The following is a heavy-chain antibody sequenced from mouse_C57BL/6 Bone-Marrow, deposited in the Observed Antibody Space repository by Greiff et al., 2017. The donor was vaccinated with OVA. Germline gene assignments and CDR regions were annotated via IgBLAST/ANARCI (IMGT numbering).Heavy chain of an antibody. J-gene: IGHJ4*01. V-gene: IGHV2-2*01. CDR2: IWSGGST. Sequence: VQLQQSGPGLVQPSQSLSITCTVSGFSLTSYGVHWVRQSPGKGLEWLGVIWSGGSTDYNAAFISRLSISKDNSKSQVFFKMNSLQADDTAIYYWARKWSSYGSSSRYYAMDYGGQGTSVTVSS. CDR3: ARKWSSYGSSSRYYAMDY. CDR1: GFSLTSYG. D-gene: IGHD1-1*01.